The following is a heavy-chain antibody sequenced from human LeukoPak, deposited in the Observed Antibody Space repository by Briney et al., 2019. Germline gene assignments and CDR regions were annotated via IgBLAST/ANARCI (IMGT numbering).Heavy chain of an antibody. CDR2: ISGSDGRT. Sequence: PGGSLRLSCAAAGFTFNSYAMSWVRQAPGKGLEWVSTISGSDGRTYYADSVKGRFTISRDDSKNTLYLQMNSLRVDDTAVYYCAKDTVTTSGYFDPWGQGTLVTVSS. CDR3: AKDTVTTSGYFDP. D-gene: IGHD4-17*01. J-gene: IGHJ5*02. CDR1: GFTFNSYA. V-gene: IGHV3-23*01.